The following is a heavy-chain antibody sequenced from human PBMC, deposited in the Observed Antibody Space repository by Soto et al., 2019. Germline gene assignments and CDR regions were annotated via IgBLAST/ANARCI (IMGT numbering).Heavy chain of an antibody. CDR2: IRSKAYGGTT. CDR1: GFTVGDYA. J-gene: IGHJ4*02. V-gene: IGHV3-49*03. D-gene: IGHD3-22*01. CDR3: TTTYYYDSPPDS. Sequence: GGSLRLSCTASGFTVGDYAMSWFRQAPGKGLEWVGFIRSKAYGGTTEYAASVKGRFTISRDDSKSIAYLQMNSLKTEDTAVYYCTTTYYYDSPPDSWGQGTLVTVSS.